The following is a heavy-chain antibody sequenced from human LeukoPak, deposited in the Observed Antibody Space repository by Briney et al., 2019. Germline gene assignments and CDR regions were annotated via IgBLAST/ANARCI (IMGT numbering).Heavy chain of an antibody. J-gene: IGHJ4*02. CDR2: IIPIFGTA. Sequence: SVKVSFKASGGTFSSYAISWVRRAPGQGLEWMGGIIPIFGTANYAQKFQGRVTMTRDTSTSTVYMELSSLRSEDTAVYYCARSAGGREFDYWGQGTLVTVSS. D-gene: IGHD3-16*01. CDR1: GGTFSSYA. CDR3: ARSAGGREFDY. V-gene: IGHV1-69*05.